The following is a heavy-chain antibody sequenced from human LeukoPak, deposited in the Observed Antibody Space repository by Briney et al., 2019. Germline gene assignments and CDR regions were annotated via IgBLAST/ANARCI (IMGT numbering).Heavy chain of an antibody. CDR1: GGSFSGYY. Sequence: PSETLSLTCAVYGGSFSGYYWSWIRQPPGKGLGWIGEINHSGSTNYNPSLKSRVTISVDTSKNQFSLKLSSVTAADTAVYYCARGYWGLMRYFDLWGRGTLVTVSS. V-gene: IGHV4-34*01. J-gene: IGHJ2*01. CDR3: ARGYWGLMRYFDL. CDR2: INHSGST. D-gene: IGHD7-27*01.